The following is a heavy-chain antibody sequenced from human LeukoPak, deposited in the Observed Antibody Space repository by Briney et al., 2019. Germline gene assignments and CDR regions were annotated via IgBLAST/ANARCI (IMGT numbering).Heavy chain of an antibody. CDR2: IYHSGST. CDR3: AXDXGVXATHTSYFDY. D-gene: IGHD3-10*01. J-gene: IGHJ4*02. Sequence: KXSETLXXTCAVSGGSISSSNWWSWVRQPPGKGLEWIGEIYHSGSTNYNPSLKSRVTISVDKSKNKFCLKLSSVTAADTAVYYCAXDXGVXATHTSYFDYWGQGTLVTVSS. CDR1: GGSISSSNW. V-gene: IGHV4-4*02.